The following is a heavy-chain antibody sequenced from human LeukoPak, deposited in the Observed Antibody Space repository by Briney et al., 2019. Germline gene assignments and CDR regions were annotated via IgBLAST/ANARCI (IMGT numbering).Heavy chain of an antibody. J-gene: IGHJ4*02. CDR1: GGSISSSSYY. D-gene: IGHD3-3*01. CDR2: IYYSGST. V-gene: IGHV4-39*02. Sequence: SETLSLTCTVSGGSISSSSYYWGWIRQPPGKGLEWIGSIYYSGSTYYNPSLKSRVTISVDTSKNQFSLKLSSVTAADTAVYYCARDSNYDFWSGSLYYFDYWGQGTLVTVSS. CDR3: ARDSNYDFWSGSLYYFDY.